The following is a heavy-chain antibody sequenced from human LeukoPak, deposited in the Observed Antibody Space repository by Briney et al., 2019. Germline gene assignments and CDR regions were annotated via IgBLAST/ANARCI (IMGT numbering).Heavy chain of an antibody. CDR1: GGSISSSSYY. Sequence: TLSLTCTVSGGSISSSSYYWGWIRQPPGKGLQWIGSVYHSGTTFYNPSLKSRVTISVDTSKNQFSLKLSSVTAADTAVYYCARVSYSSSWYYHYMDVWGKGTTVTVSS. V-gene: IGHV4-39*07. D-gene: IGHD6-13*01. J-gene: IGHJ6*03. CDR3: ARVSYSSSWYYHYMDV. CDR2: VYHSGTT.